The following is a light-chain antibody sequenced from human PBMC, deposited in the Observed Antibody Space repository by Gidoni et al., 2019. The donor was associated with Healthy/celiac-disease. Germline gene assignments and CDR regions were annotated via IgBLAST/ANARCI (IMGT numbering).Light chain of an antibody. CDR3: SSYTSSSIYNYV. CDR1: SSDVGGYNY. Sequence: QSALTQPASVSGSLGQSIPISCTGTSSDVGGYNYVPWYQQHPGKAPKLMIYDVSNRPSGVSNRFSGSKSGNTASLTISGLQAEDESDYYCSSYTSSSIYNYVFGTGTKVTVL. V-gene: IGLV2-14*01. CDR2: DVS. J-gene: IGLJ1*01.